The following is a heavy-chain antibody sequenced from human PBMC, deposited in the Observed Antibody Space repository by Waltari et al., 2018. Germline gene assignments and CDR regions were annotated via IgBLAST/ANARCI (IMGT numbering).Heavy chain of an antibody. Sequence: QVQLQQWGAGLLKPSETLSLTCAVYGGSFSGYYWSWIRQPPGKGLEWIGEINHSESTNYNPSLKSRVTISVDTYKNQFSVKLRSVTAADTAVYYWARGSDWFDSWGQGTLATVSS. J-gene: IGHJ5*01. CDR2: INHSEST. V-gene: IGHV4-34*01. CDR3: ARGSDWFDS. CDR1: GGSFSGYY.